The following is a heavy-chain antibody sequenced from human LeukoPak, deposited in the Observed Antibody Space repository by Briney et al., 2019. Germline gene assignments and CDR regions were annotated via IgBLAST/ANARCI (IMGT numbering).Heavy chain of an antibody. J-gene: IGHJ4*02. CDR1: GFTFSDYH. Sequence: GGSLRLSCAASGFTFSDYHMHWVRQPPGREPLWVARINTDGSSTTYADSVKGRFSISRDNAKNTLFLQMNSLRAEDTAVYYCARDPYDSSGYHLFDYWGQGTLVTVSS. CDR3: ARDPYDSSGYHLFDY. D-gene: IGHD3-22*01. V-gene: IGHV3-74*03. CDR2: INTDGSST.